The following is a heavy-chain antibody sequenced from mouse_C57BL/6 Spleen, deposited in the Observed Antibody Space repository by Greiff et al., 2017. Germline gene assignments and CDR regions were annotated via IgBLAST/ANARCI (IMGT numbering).Heavy chain of an antibody. Sequence: QVQLQQPGAELVRPGSSVKLSCKASGYTFTSYWMHWVKQRPIQGLEWIGNIDPSDSETHYNQKFKDKATLTVDKSSSTAYMQLSSLTSEDSAVYSCARTPYFGSSYGWYFDVWGTGTTLTVSS. V-gene: IGHV1-52*01. D-gene: IGHD1-1*01. J-gene: IGHJ1*03. CDR1: GYTFTSYW. CDR3: ARTPYFGSSYGWYFDV. CDR2: IDPSDSET.